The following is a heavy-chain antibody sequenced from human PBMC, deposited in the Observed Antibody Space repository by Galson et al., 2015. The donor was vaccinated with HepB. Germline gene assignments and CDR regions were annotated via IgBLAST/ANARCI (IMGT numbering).Heavy chain of an antibody. CDR2: INSDGSST. J-gene: IGHJ4*02. Sequence: SLRLSCAASGFTFSNAWMSWVRQAPGKGLVWVSRINSDGSSTSYADSVKGRFTISRDNAKNTLYLQMNSLRAEDTAVYYCARGPYDYGDYKDFDYWGQGTLVTVSS. CDR3: ARGPYDYGDYKDFDY. CDR1: GFTFSNAW. D-gene: IGHD4-17*01. V-gene: IGHV3-74*01.